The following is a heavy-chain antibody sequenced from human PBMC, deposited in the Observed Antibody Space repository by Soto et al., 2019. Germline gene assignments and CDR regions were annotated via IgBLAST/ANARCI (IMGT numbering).Heavy chain of an antibody. V-gene: IGHV3-30-3*01. J-gene: IGHJ6*02. CDR3: ARVSEAVDPEHYYYGMDV. D-gene: IGHD6-19*01. CDR2: ISYDGSNK. Sequence: GGSLRLSCAASGFTFSSYAMHWVRQAPGKGLEWVAVISYDGSNKYYADSVKGRFTISRDNSKNTLYLQMNSLRAEDTAVYYCARVSEAVDPEHYYYGMDVWGQGTTVTVSS. CDR1: GFTFSSYA.